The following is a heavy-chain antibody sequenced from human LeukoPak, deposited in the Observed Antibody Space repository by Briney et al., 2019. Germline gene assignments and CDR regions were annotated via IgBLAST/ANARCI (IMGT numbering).Heavy chain of an antibody. Sequence: PSETLSLTCTVSGYSISSGYYWGWIRQPPGKGLEWIGSIYHSGSTYYNPSLKSRVTISVDTSKNQFSLKLSSVTAADTAVYYCARRGYYYDSSGHPLGAFDIWGQGTMVTVSS. CDR2: IYHSGST. D-gene: IGHD3-22*01. J-gene: IGHJ3*02. CDR1: GYSISSGYY. V-gene: IGHV4-38-2*02. CDR3: ARRGYYYDSSGHPLGAFDI.